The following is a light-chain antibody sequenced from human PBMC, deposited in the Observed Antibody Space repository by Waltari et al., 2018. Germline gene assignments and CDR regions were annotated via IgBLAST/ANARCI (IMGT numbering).Light chain of an antibody. V-gene: IGKV3-20*01. Sequence: EIVLTQSPCPLSLSPGERPTLSCRASQTVRTHYLAWYQQKPGQAPTLLIYGASSRATGIPDRFSGSGSGTDFSLTISSLEPEDFAVYYCQQYDISPLTFGGGTKVEIK. CDR2: GAS. CDR3: QQYDISPLT. J-gene: IGKJ4*01. CDR1: QTVRTHY.